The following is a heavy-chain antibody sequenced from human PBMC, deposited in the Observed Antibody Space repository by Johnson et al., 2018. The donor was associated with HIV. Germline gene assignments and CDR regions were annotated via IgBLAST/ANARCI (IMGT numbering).Heavy chain of an antibody. D-gene: IGHD7-27*01. CDR2: IKQDGSEK. CDR3: ASPWGGRGLDAFDI. CDR1: PIIFTNTW. J-gene: IGHJ3*02. Sequence: VQLVASGGGLVRPGGSLRLSCAVSPIIFTNTWMRWVRQAPGKGLEWVANIKQDGSEKYYVDSVKGRFSISRDNAKNSLDLQMNSLRADDTAVYYCASPWGGRGLDAFDIWGQGTMVTVSS. V-gene: IGHV3-7*03.